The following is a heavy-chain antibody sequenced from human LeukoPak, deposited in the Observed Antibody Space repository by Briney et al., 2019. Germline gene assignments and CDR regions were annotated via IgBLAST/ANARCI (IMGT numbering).Heavy chain of an antibody. CDR3: ARHTKREVSQMATKKYSYYYDMDV. J-gene: IGHJ6*02. V-gene: IGHV4-34*01. Sequence: PSETLSLTCAVYGGSFSGYYWSWIRQPPGKGLEWIGEINHSGSTNYNPSLKSRVTISVDTSKNQFSLKLSSVTAADTAVYYCARHTKREVSQMATKKYSYYYDMDVWGQGTTVTVSS. D-gene: IGHD5-24*01. CDR2: INHSGST. CDR1: GGSFSGYY.